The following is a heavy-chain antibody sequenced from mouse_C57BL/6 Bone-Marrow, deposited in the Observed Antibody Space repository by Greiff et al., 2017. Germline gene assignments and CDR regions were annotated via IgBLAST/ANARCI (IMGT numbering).Heavy chain of an antibody. Sequence: QVQLQQSGAELVRPGSSVKLSCKASYFAFMASAMHWVKQRPGHGLEWIGSFTLYSDATEYSENFKGKATLTANTSSSTAYMELSSLTSEDSAVYYCSRARVGNSHYCDYGGQGTTLTV. D-gene: IGHD1-3*01. CDR2: FTLYSDAT. J-gene: IGHJ2*01. CDR1: YFAFMASA. V-gene: IGHV1-49*01. CDR3: SRARVGNSHYCDY.